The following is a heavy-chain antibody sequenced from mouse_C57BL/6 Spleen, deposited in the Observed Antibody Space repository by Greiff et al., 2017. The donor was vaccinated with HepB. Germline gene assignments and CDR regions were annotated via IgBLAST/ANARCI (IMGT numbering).Heavy chain of an antibody. D-gene: IGHD4-1*01. J-gene: IGHJ2*01. V-gene: IGHV5-4*01. Sequence: EVMLVESGGGLVKPGGSLKLSCAASGFTFSSYAMSWVRQTPEKRLEWVATISDGGSYTYYPDNVKGRFTISRDNAKNNLYLQMSHLKSEDTAMYYCARDRNDGNWFDYWGQGTTLTVSS. CDR3: ARDRNDGNWFDY. CDR2: ISDGGSYT. CDR1: GFTFSSYA.